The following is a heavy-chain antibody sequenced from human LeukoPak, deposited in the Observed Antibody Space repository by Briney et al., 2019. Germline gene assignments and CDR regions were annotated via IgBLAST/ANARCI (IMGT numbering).Heavy chain of an antibody. CDR2: INSDGIST. CDR1: GFTFSSYL. CDR3: TRSLHLAMATIAEGYAFDI. D-gene: IGHD5-24*01. V-gene: IGHV3-74*01. Sequence: HPGGSLRLSCAASGFTFSSYLMHWVRQAPGKGLVWVSRINSDGISTSYADSVKGRFTISRDNAKNTLYLQMNSLRAEDTAVYYCTRSLHLAMATIAEGYAFDIWGQGTMVTVSS. J-gene: IGHJ3*02.